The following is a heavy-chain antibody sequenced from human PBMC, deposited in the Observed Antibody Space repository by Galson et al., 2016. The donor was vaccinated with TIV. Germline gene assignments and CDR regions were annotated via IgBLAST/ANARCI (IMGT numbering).Heavy chain of an antibody. V-gene: IGHV1-2*06. Sequence: SVKVSCKASGYMFTGYHLHWVRQAPGQGPEWMGRINPNSGDTDFAQKFQGRVTMTRATSISTAYIELRRLTFADTAVYFCARGVDGFRYWGQGTLVTVSS. CDR3: ARGVDGFRY. D-gene: IGHD5-24*01. CDR1: GYMFTGYH. J-gene: IGHJ4*02. CDR2: INPNSGDT.